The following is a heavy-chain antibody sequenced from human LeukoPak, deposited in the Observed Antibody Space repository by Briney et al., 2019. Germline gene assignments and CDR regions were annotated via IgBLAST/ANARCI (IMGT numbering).Heavy chain of an antibody. J-gene: IGHJ4*02. CDR1: GFTFSIYW. V-gene: IGHV3-74*01. CDR3: ARDRPHYAFDY. Sequence: GGSLRLSCAASGFTFSIYWMHWVRQAPGKGLVWVSCINSDGSSTRYADSVKGRFTISRDNAKNTLFLQMNSLRAEDTAVYYCARDRPHYAFDYWGQGTLVTVSS. D-gene: IGHD3-16*01. CDR2: INSDGSST.